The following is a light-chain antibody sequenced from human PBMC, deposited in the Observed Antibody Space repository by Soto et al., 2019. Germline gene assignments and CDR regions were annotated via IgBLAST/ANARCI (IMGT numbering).Light chain of an antibody. CDR1: RSISFY. J-gene: IGKJ2*01. CDR2: ATT. Sequence: DIQMTQSPSSLSAFVGDRVTITCRASRSISFYLNWYQQKPGQAPKLLIYATTHLQSGVPSRFSGSGSGTEFTLTISSLHPEDFATYFCQQNYNTPPYTFGQGTKVDIK. V-gene: IGKV1-39*01. CDR3: QQNYNTPPYT.